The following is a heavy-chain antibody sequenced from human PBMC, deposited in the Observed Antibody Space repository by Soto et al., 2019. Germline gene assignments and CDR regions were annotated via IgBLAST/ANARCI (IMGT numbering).Heavy chain of an antibody. J-gene: IGHJ4*02. Sequence: GGSLRLSCAASGFTFSSFWMTWVRQVPGKGLEWVATIKQDGNEKYYVDSVKGRFSISRDNAKSSLYLQMNSLRAEDTALYYCAREAYREYSYPIYWGQGTMVTVYS. CDR2: IKQDGNEK. V-gene: IGHV3-7*01. CDR3: AREAYREYSYPIY. D-gene: IGHD5-18*01. CDR1: GFTFSSFW.